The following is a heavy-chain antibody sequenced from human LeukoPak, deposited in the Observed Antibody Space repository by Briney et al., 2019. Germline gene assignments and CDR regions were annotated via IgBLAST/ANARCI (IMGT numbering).Heavy chain of an antibody. Sequence: SETLSLTCAVYGGSFSGYYWSWIRQPPGKGLEWIGEINHSGSTNYNPSLKSRVTISVDTSKNQFSLKLNSVTAADTAVYYCARDRVDFNVWGKGTTVTVSS. CDR3: ARDRVDFNV. J-gene: IGHJ6*04. CDR1: GGSFSGYY. CDR2: INHSGST. V-gene: IGHV4-34*01. D-gene: IGHD3-3*01.